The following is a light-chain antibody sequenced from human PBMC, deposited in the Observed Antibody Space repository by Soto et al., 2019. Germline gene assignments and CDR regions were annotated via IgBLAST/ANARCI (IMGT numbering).Light chain of an antibody. CDR1: QTVTSY. CDR3: QQSYRFPKT. J-gene: IGKJ1*01. CDR2: AAS. V-gene: IGKV1-39*01. Sequence: DVQMTQSPSSLSASVGDSLTLTCRASQTVTSYLNWYQQKPGKAPKLLIYAASTLQSGVPPRFNGSGSGTEFTLTILRLQPEDFSTYYCQQSYRFPKTFGRGTKVEVK.